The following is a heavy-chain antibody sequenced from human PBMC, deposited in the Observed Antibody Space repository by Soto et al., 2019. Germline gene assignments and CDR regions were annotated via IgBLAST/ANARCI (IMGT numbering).Heavy chain of an antibody. Sequence: QVQLQASGPGLVKPSQTLSLTCTVSGGSISSGGYYWSWIRPPPGKDLAWLGYIYYSGSTYYNLSLKSRVTISVDTSMNQFPLKLSSVTAADTAVYYCARVILGYGLWVGAFDFWGQGTMVTVSS. CDR2: IYYSGST. V-gene: IGHV4-31*03. D-gene: IGHD5-18*01. CDR3: ARVILGYGLWVGAFDF. J-gene: IGHJ3*01. CDR1: GGSISSGGYY.